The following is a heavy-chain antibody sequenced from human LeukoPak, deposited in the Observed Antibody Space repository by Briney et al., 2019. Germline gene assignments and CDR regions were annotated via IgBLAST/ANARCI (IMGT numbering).Heavy chain of an antibody. Sequence: GRSLRLSCAASVFTFDDYAMHWVRQAPGKGLEWVSGISWNSGSIGYADSVKGRFAISRDNSKNTVYLQMNSLIAEDTAVYYCAREDVRKLDCWGQGTLVTVSS. CDR3: AREDVRKLDC. V-gene: IGHV3-9*01. CDR2: ISWNSGSI. J-gene: IGHJ4*02. D-gene: IGHD3-10*02. CDR1: VFTFDDYA.